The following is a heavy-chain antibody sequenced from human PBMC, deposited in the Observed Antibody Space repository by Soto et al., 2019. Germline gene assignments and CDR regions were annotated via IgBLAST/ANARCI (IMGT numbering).Heavy chain of an antibody. CDR1: GFNFKKFA. CDR2: ISCCGGSA. Sequence: EVQLLESGGGVVRPGGSLRLSCVASGFNFKKFAMAWVRQAAGEGLEWVSGISCCGGSASYADSVKGRFSIARDDSKNTVSLQLNSLRVEDTAQYYCAKADGQQWLIPHLDNWGQGTLVTVS. D-gene: IGHD6-19*01. CDR3: AKADGQQWLIPHLDN. V-gene: IGHV3-23*01. J-gene: IGHJ4*02.